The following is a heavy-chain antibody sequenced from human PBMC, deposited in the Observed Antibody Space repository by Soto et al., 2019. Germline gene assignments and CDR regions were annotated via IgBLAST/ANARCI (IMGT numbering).Heavy chain of an antibody. V-gene: IGHV2-5*02. Sequence: SGPTLVNPTQTLTXTCTFSGFSLSTRGVGVGWVRQPPGKALEWLALIYWDDDKRYSPSLKTRLTITKDTSKNQVALTMTNMDPVDTATYYCAHVIVGTTMSAFHIWGQGTMVTVSS. CDR3: AHVIVGTTMSAFHI. D-gene: IGHD1-26*01. CDR1: GFSLSTRGVG. CDR2: IYWDDDK. J-gene: IGHJ3*02.